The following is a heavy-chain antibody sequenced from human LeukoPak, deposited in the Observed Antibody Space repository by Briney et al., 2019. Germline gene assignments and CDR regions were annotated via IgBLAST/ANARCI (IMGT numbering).Heavy chain of an antibody. J-gene: IGHJ4*02. V-gene: IGHV4-30-2*01. CDR1: GGSISSYS. CDR2: IYHSGST. Sequence: SETLSLTCTVSGGSISSYSWSWIRQPPGKGLEWIGYIYHSGSTYYNPSLKSRVTISVDRSKNQFSLKLSSVTAAVTAVYYCARAVTPANFDYWGQGTLVTVSS. D-gene: IGHD5-18*01. CDR3: ARAVTPANFDY.